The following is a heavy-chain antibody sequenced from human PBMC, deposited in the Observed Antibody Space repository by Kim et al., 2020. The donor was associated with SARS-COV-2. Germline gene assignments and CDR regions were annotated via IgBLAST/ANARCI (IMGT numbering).Heavy chain of an antibody. CDR2: INRDGSER. CDR3: ARDERSNVPKRGFDL. Sequence: GGSLRLSCEASGFYFNTYWMDWVRQGPGKGLVWVSRINRDGSERYYADAVKGRVTISRDNSKNTLYLQINNLRVEDTAIYYCARDERSNVPKRGFDLWGRGTLVTVSS. CDR1: GFYFNTYW. J-gene: IGHJ2*01. D-gene: IGHD3-10*01. V-gene: IGHV3-74*01.